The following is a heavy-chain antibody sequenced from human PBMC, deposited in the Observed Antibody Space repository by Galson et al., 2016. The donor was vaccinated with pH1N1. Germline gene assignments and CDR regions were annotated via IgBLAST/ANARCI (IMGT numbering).Heavy chain of an antibody. CDR1: GYTFTSNA. V-gene: IGHV7-4-1*04. D-gene: IGHD2-2*01. J-gene: IGHJ6*02. CDR3: ARSYCRSTSCYGGSYYYYGMDV. Sequence: SVKVSCKASGYTFTSNAMNWVRQAPGQGLEWMGWINTNTGNPTYAQGFTGRFVFSLDPSVSMAYLQISSLKAEDTAVYYCARSYCRSTSCYGGSYYYYGMDVWGQGTTVTVSS. CDR2: INTNTGNP.